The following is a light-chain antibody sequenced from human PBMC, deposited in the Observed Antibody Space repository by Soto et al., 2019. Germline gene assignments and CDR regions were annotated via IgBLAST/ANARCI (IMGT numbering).Light chain of an antibody. J-gene: IGKJ4*01. Sequence: EIVLTQSPGTLSLSPGERATLSCRATQTISSNYLAWYRQKPGQAPKLLIHGASTRATGIPDRFSGSGSGTDFTLTISRLEPEDFAVYYCQQYKSYPLTFGGGTKVDIK. CDR2: GAS. CDR1: QTISSNY. CDR3: QQYKSYPLT. V-gene: IGKV3-20*01.